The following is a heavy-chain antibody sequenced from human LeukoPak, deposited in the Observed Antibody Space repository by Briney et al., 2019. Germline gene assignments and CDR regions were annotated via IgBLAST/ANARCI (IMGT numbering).Heavy chain of an antibody. J-gene: IGHJ4*02. CDR3: AREIVGAIKSYFDY. CDR2: IRQDGGLK. V-gene: IGHV3-7*01. D-gene: IGHD1-26*01. CDR1: GFTFSSYW. Sequence: GGSLRLSCTASGFTFSSYWMSWVRQAPGKGLEWVANIRQDGGLKHYVDSVKGRFTISRDNAENSLYLQMNSLRAEDTAVYYCAREIVGAIKSYFDYWGQGTLVTVSS.